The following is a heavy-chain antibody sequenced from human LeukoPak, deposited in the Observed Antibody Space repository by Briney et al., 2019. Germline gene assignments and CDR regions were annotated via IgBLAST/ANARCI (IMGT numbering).Heavy chain of an antibody. Sequence: GRSLRLSCAASGFTFSSYGMHWVRQAPGKGLEWVAVISYDGSNKYYADSVKGRFTISRDNSKSTLYLQMNSLRAEDTAVYYCAKEGNYGSGSYDYWGQGTLVTVSS. CDR1: GFTFSSYG. CDR2: ISYDGSNK. J-gene: IGHJ4*02. V-gene: IGHV3-30*18. CDR3: AKEGNYGSGSYDY. D-gene: IGHD3-10*01.